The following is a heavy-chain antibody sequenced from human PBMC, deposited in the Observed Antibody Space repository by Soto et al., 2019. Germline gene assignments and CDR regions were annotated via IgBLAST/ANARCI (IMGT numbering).Heavy chain of an antibody. V-gene: IGHV3-21*01. CDR1: GFTFSSYS. D-gene: IGHD6-13*01. CDR3: AREEQQLAYFDY. CDR2: ISSSSSYI. J-gene: IGHJ4*02. Sequence: EVQLVESGGGLVKPGGSLRLSCAASGFTFSSYSMNWVRQAPGKGLEWVSSISSSSSYIYYADSVKGRFTISRDNANNSLYLQMNRLRAEDTAVYYCAREEQQLAYFDYWGQGTLVTVSS.